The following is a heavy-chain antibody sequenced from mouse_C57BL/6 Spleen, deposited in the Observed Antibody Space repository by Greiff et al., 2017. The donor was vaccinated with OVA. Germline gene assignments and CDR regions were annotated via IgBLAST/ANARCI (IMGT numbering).Heavy chain of an antibody. V-gene: IGHV1-55*01. CDR1: GYTFTSYW. Sequence: QVQLQQSGAELVKPGASVKMSCKASGYTFTSYWITWVKRRPGQGLEWIGDIYPGSGSTNYNEKFKSKATLTVDTSSSTAYMQLSSLTSEDSAVYYCARIWFAYWGQGTLVTVSA. CDR2: IYPGSGST. CDR3: ARIWFAY. J-gene: IGHJ3*01.